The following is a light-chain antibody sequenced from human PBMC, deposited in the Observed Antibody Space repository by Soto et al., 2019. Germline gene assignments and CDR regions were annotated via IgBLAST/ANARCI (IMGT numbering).Light chain of an antibody. CDR3: QQYGSSPWT. CDR2: GAS. J-gene: IGKJ1*01. Sequence: ETVLTQSPATLSLSPGERDTFSCRASQTIRSNYLAWYRQTPGQAPRLLIYGASNRATGIADRFSGSGSGTDFTLIISRLEPDDFALYYCQQYGSSPWTFGQGTKLEIK. CDR1: QTIRSNY. V-gene: IGKV3-20*01.